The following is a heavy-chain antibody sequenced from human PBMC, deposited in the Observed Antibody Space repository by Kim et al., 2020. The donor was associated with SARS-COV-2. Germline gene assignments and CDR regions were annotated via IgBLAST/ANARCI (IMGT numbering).Heavy chain of an antibody. CDR2: ISAYNGNT. Sequence: ASVKVSCKASGHTFTSYGISWVRQAPGQGLEWMGWISAYNGNTNYAQKLQGRVTMTTDTSTSTAYMELRSLRSDDTAVYYCARDRYCSGGSCYSGRWFDPWGQGTLVTVSS. CDR1: GHTFTSYG. J-gene: IGHJ5*02. V-gene: IGHV1-18*01. D-gene: IGHD2-15*01. CDR3: ARDRYCSGGSCYSGRWFDP.